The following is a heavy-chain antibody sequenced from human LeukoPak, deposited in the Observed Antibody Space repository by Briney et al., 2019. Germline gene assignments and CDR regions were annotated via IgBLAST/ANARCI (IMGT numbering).Heavy chain of an antibody. Sequence: PGGSLRLSCAASGFTFSSYSMNWVRQAPGEGLEWEANIKQDGSEKYYVDSVKGRFTISRDNAKNSLYLQMNSLRAENTAVYYCAKVFEDMTTTNYYFDYWGQGTLVTVSS. CDR2: IKQDGSEK. CDR1: GFTFSSYS. D-gene: IGHD5-24*01. V-gene: IGHV3-7*03. J-gene: IGHJ4*02. CDR3: AKVFEDMTTTNYYFDY.